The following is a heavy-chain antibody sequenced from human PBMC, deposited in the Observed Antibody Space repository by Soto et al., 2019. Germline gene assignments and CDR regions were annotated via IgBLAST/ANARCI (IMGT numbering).Heavy chain of an antibody. V-gene: IGHV3-23*01. Sequence: GRPLRLSCTASGFTFSNHAMSWIRQAPGKGLEWVSAIGDSGRYTYYGASVKGRFTISRDNSKNTLYLQMNSLRAEDTALYYCAKCRSNGYGLVDYWGQGTPVTVSS. CDR1: GFTFSNHA. J-gene: IGHJ4*02. CDR2: IGDSGRYT. D-gene: IGHD5-18*01. CDR3: AKCRSNGYGLVDY.